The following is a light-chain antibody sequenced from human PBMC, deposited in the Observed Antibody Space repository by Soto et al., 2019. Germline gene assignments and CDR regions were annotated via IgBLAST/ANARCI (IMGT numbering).Light chain of an antibody. CDR1: QSISDT. Sequence: EIVMTHSPATLSGSPASRVTLSCMSSQSISDTLAGYQQKPGQAPRLLIYGASTRAPGFPARFSGSGSGTDFTLTISSLQSEDFAVYYCQQYNNWPWTFGQGTKVDIK. CDR3: QQYNNWPWT. V-gene: IGKV3-15*01. J-gene: IGKJ1*01. CDR2: GAS.